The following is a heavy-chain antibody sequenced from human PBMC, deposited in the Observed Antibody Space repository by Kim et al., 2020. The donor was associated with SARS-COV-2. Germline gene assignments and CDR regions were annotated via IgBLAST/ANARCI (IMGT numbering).Heavy chain of an antibody. CDR3: ARTADYYGSGSHPLGY. CDR1: GGSISSGGYY. D-gene: IGHD3-10*01. Sequence: SETLSLTCTVSGGSISSGGYYWSWIRQHPGKGLEWIGYIYYSGSTYYNPSLKSRVTISVDTSKNQFSLKLSSVTAADTAVYYCARTADYYGSGSHPLGYWGQGTLVTVSS. V-gene: IGHV4-31*03. CDR2: IYYSGST. J-gene: IGHJ4*02.